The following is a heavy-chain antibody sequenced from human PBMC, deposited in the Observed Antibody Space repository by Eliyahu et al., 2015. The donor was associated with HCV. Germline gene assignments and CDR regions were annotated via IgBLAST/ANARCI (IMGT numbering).Heavy chain of an antibody. D-gene: IGHD3-9*01. CDR1: XFLFEXHX. Sequence: QVQLVESGGGVARLGDSRRXSCVASXFLFEXHXMHWVRQAPGKGLEWVAVISFDGGTKYYADPVRGRFAISRVNSRNTVFLQMSGLRPEDTAVYYCVKDRHYQILTERNLFDHWGQGTLVTVSS. V-gene: IGHV3-30*09. J-gene: IGHJ1*01. CDR3: VKDRHYQILTERNLFDH. CDR2: ISFDGGTK.